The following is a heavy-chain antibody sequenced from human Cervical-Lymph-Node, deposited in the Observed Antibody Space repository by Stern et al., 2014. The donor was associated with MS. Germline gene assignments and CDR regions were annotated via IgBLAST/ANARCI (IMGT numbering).Heavy chain of an antibody. Sequence: VQLEESGPGLVKPSQTLSLTCTVSGGSISSGGYYWSWIRQHPGKGLEWIGYIYYSGSTYYNPSLKSRVTISADMSKNQFSLKLSSVTAADTAVYYCARAYYDFWSPHALDYWGQGTLVTVSS. J-gene: IGHJ4*02. CDR2: IYYSGST. CDR1: GGSISSGGYY. D-gene: IGHD3-3*01. CDR3: ARAYYDFWSPHALDY. V-gene: IGHV4-31*03.